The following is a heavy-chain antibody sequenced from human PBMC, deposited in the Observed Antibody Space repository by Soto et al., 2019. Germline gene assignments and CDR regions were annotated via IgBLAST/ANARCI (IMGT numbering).Heavy chain of an antibody. CDR2: IYYSGST. D-gene: IGHD2-15*01. J-gene: IGHJ6*03. CDR1: GGSISSYY. Sequence: SETLSLTCTVSGGSISSYYWSWIRQPPGKGLEWIGYIYYSGSTNYNPSLKSRVTISVDTSKNQFSLKLSSVTAADTAVYYCAGGTCSGGSCYRHNYYYYYMDVWGKGTTVTVSS. V-gene: IGHV4-59*01. CDR3: AGGTCSGGSCYRHNYYYYYMDV.